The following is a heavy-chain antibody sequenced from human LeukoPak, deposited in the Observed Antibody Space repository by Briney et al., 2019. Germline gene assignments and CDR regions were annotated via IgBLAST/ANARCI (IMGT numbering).Heavy chain of an antibody. CDR3: ARDHDSSGVGDY. D-gene: IGHD3-22*01. Sequence: ASVKVSCKASGYTFTGYYMHWVRQAPGQGLEWMGWINPNSGGTNYAQKFQGRVTMTRDTSISTAYMELSRLRSGDTAVYYCARDHDSSGVGDYWGQGTLVTVSS. CDR2: INPNSGGT. J-gene: IGHJ4*02. CDR1: GYTFTGYY. V-gene: IGHV1-2*02.